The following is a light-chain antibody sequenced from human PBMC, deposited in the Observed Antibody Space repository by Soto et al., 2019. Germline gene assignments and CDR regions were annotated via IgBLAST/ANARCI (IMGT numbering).Light chain of an antibody. J-gene: IGLJ1*01. V-gene: IGLV2-14*01. CDR2: DVS. CDR1: SSDVGGYNY. Sequence: QSVLTQPASVSGSPGQSITISCTGTSSDVGGYNYVSWYQQHPGKAPKLMIYDVSNRPSGVSNRFSGSKSGNTASLTISGLQADVEADYSSSSYTSSSTLVFGTGTKVTVL. CDR3: SSYTSSSTLV.